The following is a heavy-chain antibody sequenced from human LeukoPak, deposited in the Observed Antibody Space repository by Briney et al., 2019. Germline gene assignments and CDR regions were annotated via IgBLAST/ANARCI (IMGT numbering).Heavy chain of an antibody. CDR2: ISHSGTT. CDR3: TRGSYGDYEY. V-gene: IGHV4-4*02. J-gene: IGHJ4*02. D-gene: IGHD4-17*01. Sequence: SETLSLTCAVFGGSISSSFWWSWVRQPPGKGLEWIGEISHSGTTNYNPSLERRVIISVDKSKKQLSLKLTSETAADTAVYYCTRGSYGDYEYWGQGTLVTVSS. CDR1: GGSISSSFW.